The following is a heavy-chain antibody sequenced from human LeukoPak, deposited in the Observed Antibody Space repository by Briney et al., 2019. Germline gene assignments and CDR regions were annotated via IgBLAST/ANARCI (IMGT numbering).Heavy chain of an antibody. J-gene: IGHJ6*03. CDR2: IQYDGGDK. D-gene: IGHD6-19*01. CDR1: GFTFRNYG. V-gene: IGHV3-30*02. CDR3: ARDARQWLVRYYYYYMDV. Sequence: GGSLRLSCAASGFTFRNYGMHWVRQAPGKGLEWMAFIQYDGGDKYYADSVKGRFTISRDNSKNTLYLQMNSLRAEDTAVYYCARDARQWLVRYYYYYMDVWGKGTTVTVSS.